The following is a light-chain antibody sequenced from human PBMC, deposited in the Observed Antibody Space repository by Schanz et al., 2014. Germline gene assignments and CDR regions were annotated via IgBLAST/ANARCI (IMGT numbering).Light chain of an antibody. CDR3: QQSYNTPPWT. J-gene: IGKJ1*01. Sequence: IQLTQSPSSLSASVGDRVTITCRASQAISSYLVWYQQKPGKAPKLLIYTASTLQSGVPSRFSGSGSGTDFTLTISSLQPEDFATYYCQQSYNTPPWTFGQGTKVEI. CDR1: QAISSY. V-gene: IGKV1-39*01. CDR2: TAS.